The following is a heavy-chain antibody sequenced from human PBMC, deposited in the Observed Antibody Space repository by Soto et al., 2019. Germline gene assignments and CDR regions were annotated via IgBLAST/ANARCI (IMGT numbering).Heavy chain of an antibody. V-gene: IGHV4-4*07. CDR2: IYATGTT. CDR3: VRDGTKTLRDWFDP. CDR1: VASISGFY. J-gene: IGHJ5*02. D-gene: IGHD1-1*01. Sequence: ETLSLTCTVSVASISGFYWSWIRKSAGKGLEWTGRIYATGTTDYNPSLKSRVMMSVDTSKKQFSLKLRSVTAADTAVYYCVRDGTKTLRDWFDPWGQGISVTVSS.